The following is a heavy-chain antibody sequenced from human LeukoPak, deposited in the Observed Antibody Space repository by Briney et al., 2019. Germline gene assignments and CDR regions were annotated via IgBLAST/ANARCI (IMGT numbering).Heavy chain of an antibody. CDR2: ISSSGSTI. CDR3: ARAAYCGGDCFDAFDI. CDR1: GFTFSDYY. V-gene: IGHV3-11*01. D-gene: IGHD2-21*02. Sequence: GGSLRLSCAASGFTFSDYYMSWIRQAPGKGLEWVSYISSSGSTIYYADSVKGRFTISRDNAKNSLYLQMNSLRAEDTAVYYCARAAYCGGDCFDAFDIWGQGTMVTVSS. J-gene: IGHJ3*02.